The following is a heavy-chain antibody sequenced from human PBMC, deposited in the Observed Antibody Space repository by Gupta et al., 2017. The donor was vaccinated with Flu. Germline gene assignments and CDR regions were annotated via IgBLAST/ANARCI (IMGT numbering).Heavy chain of an antibody. J-gene: IGHJ6*02. CDR3: VRSAPVLRVINYYYYRLDV. Sequence: QVQLQESGPGLVKPSETLSLTCTVSGGSISGYYWTWIWQPLGRGLEWIAYTYYSGNTNYNPSLKSRVTVSLDTSKNQFYLEVTSVTAADTAVYYCVRSAPVLRVINYYYYRLDVWGQGTTVTVSS. V-gene: IGHV4-59*08. CDR1: GGSISGYY. D-gene: IGHD6-25*01. CDR2: TYYSGNT.